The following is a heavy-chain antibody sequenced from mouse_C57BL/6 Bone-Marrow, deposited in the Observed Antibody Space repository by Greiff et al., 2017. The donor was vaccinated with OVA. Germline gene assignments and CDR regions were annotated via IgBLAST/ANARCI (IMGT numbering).Heavy chain of an antibody. Sequence: EVKVVESGGGLVKPGGSLKLSCAASGFTFSSYTMSWVRQTPEKRLEWVATISGGGGNTYYPDSVKGRFTISRDNAKNTLYLQMSSLRSEDTALYYCARHPLYSNYWYFDVWGTGTTVTVSS. J-gene: IGHJ1*03. V-gene: IGHV5-9*01. CDR3: ARHPLYSNYWYFDV. D-gene: IGHD2-5*01. CDR1: GFTFSSYT. CDR2: ISGGGGNT.